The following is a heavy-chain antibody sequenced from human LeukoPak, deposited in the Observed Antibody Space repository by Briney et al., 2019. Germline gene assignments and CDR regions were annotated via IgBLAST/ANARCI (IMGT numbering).Heavy chain of an antibody. CDR2: IYYSGIT. CDR1: GASISSYY. D-gene: IGHD3-10*01. J-gene: IGHJ6*02. CDR3: ALLLWFGELDYGMDV. V-gene: IGHV4-59*12. Sequence: PSETLSLTCTVSGASISSYYWSWIRQPPGKGLEYIGYIYYSGITNYNPSLKSRVTMSLDTSKNQFSLKLSSVTAADTAVYYCALLLWFGELDYGMDVWGQGTTVTVSS.